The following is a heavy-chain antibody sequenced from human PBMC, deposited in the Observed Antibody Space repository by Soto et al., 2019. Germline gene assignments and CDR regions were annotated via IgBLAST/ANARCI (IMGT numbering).Heavy chain of an antibody. Sequence: GGSLRLSCAASGFTFSSYAMSWVRQAPGKGLEWVSAISGSGGSTYYADSVKGRFTISRDNSKNTLYLQMNSLRAEDTAVYYCAKDFPPYSSGWYYFDYGGQGALVTVSS. D-gene: IGHD6-19*01. CDR2: ISGSGGST. V-gene: IGHV3-23*01. CDR3: AKDFPPYSSGWYYFDY. CDR1: GFTFSSYA. J-gene: IGHJ4*02.